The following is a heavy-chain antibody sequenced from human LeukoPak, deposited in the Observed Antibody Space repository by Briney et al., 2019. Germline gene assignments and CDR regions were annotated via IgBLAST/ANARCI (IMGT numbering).Heavy chain of an antibody. D-gene: IGHD3-10*01. J-gene: IGHJ4*02. CDR1: GFTFSSYA. CDR2: ISGRGDYT. CDR3: AKTYGSGSYFAFDY. V-gene: IGHV3-23*01. Sequence: PGGSLRLSCAASGFTFSSYAMNWVRDAPGKGLEWVSTISGRGDYTYYADSVKGRFTISRDNSKNTLYLQMNSLRAEDTAVYYCAKTYGSGSYFAFDYWGQGTLVTVSS.